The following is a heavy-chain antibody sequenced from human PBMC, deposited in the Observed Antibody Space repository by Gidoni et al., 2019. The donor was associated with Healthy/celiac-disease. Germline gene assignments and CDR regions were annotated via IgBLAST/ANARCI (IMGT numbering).Heavy chain of an antibody. CDR3: ASPCREYDSSGYSDV. CDR2: ISYDGSNK. D-gene: IGHD3-22*01. J-gene: IGHJ6*02. V-gene: IGHV3-30-3*01. Sequence: QVQLVESGGGVVQPGRSLRLSCAASGFTFSSYAMHWVRQAPGKGLEWVAVISYDGSNKYYADSVKGRFTISRDNSKNTLYLQMNSLRAEDTAVYYCASPCREYDSSGYSDVWGQGTTVTVSS. CDR1: GFTFSSYA.